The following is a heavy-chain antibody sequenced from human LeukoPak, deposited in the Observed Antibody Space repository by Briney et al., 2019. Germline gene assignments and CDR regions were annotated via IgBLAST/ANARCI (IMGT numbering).Heavy chain of an antibody. CDR2: FLASGNS. Sequence: SETLSLTCTVSSVSITSYHWSWIRQSAGKGVEWIGRFLASGNSNYNTFLKGRVTMSVDTSKNQFYLKLTLVTAADTAVYYCARDGLYSYGYSYFDYWGQGTLVTVSA. J-gene: IGHJ4*02. D-gene: IGHD5-18*01. CDR3: ARDGLYSYGYSYFDY. V-gene: IGHV4-4*07. CDR1: SVSITSYH.